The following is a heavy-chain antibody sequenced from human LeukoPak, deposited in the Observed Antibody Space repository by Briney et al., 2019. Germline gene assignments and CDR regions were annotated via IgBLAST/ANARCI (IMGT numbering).Heavy chain of an antibody. D-gene: IGHD7-27*01. CDR3: ARDDNWGFDY. V-gene: IGHV3-21*05. J-gene: IGHJ4*02. Sequence: GGSLRLSCAGSGFTFSNHAMKWVRQAPGKGLEWVANIRGSGSGMGRGNYYADSVQGRFTISRDNAKNSLYLQMNSLRAEDTAFYYCARDDNWGFDYWGQGALVTVSS. CDR2: IRGSGSGM. CDR1: GFTFSNHA.